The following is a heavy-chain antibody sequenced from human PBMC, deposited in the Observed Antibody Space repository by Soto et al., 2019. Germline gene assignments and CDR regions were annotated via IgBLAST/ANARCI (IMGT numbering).Heavy chain of an antibody. V-gene: IGHV4-31*03. CDR2: IHYSGST. D-gene: IGHD5-12*01. CDR1: GGSISSGDHY. J-gene: IGHJ4*02. Sequence: QVQLQESGPGLVKPSQTLSLTCTVSGGSISSGDHYWSWIRQHPGKGLEWIGYIHYSGSTYYNPSLKSRVTIXXDXSXXQFSLKLSSVTAADTAVYYCARVLGDSGYSHHFDYWGQGTLVTVSS. CDR3: ARVLGDSGYSHHFDY.